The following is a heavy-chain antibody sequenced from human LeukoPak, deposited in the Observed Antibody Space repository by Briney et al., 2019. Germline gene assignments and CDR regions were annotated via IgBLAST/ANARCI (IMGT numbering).Heavy chain of an antibody. Sequence: GGSLRLSCAASGFTFSIYEINWVRQAPGKGLEWVSYISRSCNTIYYADSVKGRFTISRDNAKNSHYLQMNSLRAEETAVYYCAGRLCSGGSCYFDYWGQGTLVTVSS. D-gene: IGHD2-15*01. J-gene: IGHJ4*02. CDR3: AGRLCSGGSCYFDY. V-gene: IGHV3-48*03. CDR1: GFTFSIYE. CDR2: ISRSCNTI.